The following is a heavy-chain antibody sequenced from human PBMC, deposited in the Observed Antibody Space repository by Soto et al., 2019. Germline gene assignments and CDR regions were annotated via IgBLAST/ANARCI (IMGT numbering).Heavy chain of an antibody. V-gene: IGHV1-69*01. D-gene: IGHD4-17*01. CDR1: GGTFTTYP. CDR2: IIPMFGTT. CDR3: ARQFTDGDYQY. Sequence: QVQLVQSGAEVKKPGSSVKVSCKASGGTFTTYPINWVRQAPGQGLEWMGGIIPMFGTTNYAQKFQGRVTITADEFMSTAYMELSSLRSEDTAMYYCARQFTDGDYQYWGQGTLVTVSS. J-gene: IGHJ4*02.